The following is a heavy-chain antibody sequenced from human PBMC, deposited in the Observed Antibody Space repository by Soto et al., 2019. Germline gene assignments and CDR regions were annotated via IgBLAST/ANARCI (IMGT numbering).Heavy chain of an antibody. CDR2: IYYTGST. D-gene: IGHD5-18*01. CDR3: ARRGYINYYYGMDV. Sequence: SETLSLTCNVSGGSLNIGDFYWSWIRQPPGKGLEWIGYIYYTGSTYYNPSLKSRVSISLDTSKNQFSLKLSSVTAADTAEYYCARRGYINYYYGMDVWGPGTTVT. J-gene: IGHJ6*02. CDR1: GGSLNIGDFY. V-gene: IGHV4-30-4*01.